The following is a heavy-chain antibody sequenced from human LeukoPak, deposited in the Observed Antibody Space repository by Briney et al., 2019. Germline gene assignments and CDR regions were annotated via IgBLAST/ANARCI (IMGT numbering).Heavy chain of an antibody. CDR1: GGSISSGGYY. D-gene: IGHD1-26*01. CDR3: ARWYSGSYRIDY. J-gene: IGHJ4*02. V-gene: IGHV4-31*03. CDR2: SYYSGST. Sequence: SQTLSLTCTVSGGSISSGGYYWSWIRQHPGKGLEWIGYSYYSGSTYYNPSLKSRVTISVDTSKNQFSLKLSSVAAADTAVYYCARWYSGSYRIDYWGQGTLVTVSS.